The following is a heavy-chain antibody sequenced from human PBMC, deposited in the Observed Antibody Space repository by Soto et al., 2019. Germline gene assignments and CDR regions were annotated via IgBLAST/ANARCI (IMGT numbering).Heavy chain of an antibody. Sequence: SETLSLTCAVYGGSFSGYYWSWIRQPPGKGLEWIGEINHSGSTNYNPSLKSRVTISVDTSKNQFSLKLSSVTAADTAVYYCARGCSSSLYRCQYYYEVLAVWGQRNTVTLSS. CDR3: ARGCSSSLYRCQYYYEVLAV. CDR2: INHSGST. V-gene: IGHV4-34*01. J-gene: IGHJ6*02. D-gene: IGHD6-13*01. CDR1: GGSFSGYY.